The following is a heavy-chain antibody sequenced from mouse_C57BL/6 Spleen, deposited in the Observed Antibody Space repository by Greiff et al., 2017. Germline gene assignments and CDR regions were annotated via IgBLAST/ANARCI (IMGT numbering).Heavy chain of an antibody. CDR3: ARKGYYGSSFYYFDY. CDR1: GYTFTSYW. V-gene: IGHV1-61*01. J-gene: IGHJ2*01. CDR2: IYPSDSET. D-gene: IGHD1-1*01. Sequence: QVQLQQPGAELVRPGSSVKLSCKASGYTFTSYWMDWVKQRPGQGLEWIGNIYPSDSETHYNQKFKDKATLTVDKSSSTAYMQLSSLTSEDSAVYYCARKGYYGSSFYYFDYWGQGTTLTVSS.